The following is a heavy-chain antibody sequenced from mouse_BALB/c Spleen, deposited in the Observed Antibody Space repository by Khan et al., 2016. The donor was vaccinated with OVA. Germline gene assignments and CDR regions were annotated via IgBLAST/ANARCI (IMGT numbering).Heavy chain of an antibody. D-gene: IGHD2-1*01. Sequence: QIQLVQSGPELKKPGETVKISCKASGYTFTNYGMNWVKQAPGKGLKWMGWINIYTGEPTYADDFKGRIAFSLETSASNAFLEINNLRNEDTATYFCASSNGNYWFFYWGQETLVTFSA. V-gene: IGHV9-3-1*01. J-gene: IGHJ3*01. CDR3: ASSNGNYWFFY. CDR1: GYTFTNYG. CDR2: INIYTGEP.